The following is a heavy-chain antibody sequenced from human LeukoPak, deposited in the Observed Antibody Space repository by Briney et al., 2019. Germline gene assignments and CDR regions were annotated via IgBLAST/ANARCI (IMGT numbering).Heavy chain of an antibody. CDR2: IIPIFGTA. CDR3: ARGSRGWLHRQSAEYFQH. D-gene: IGHD5-24*01. Sequence: SVKVSCKASGGTFSSYAISWVRQAPGQGLEWMGGIIPIFGTANYAQQFQGRVTITADESTSTAYMELSSLRSEDTAVYYCARGSRGWLHRQSAEYFQHWGQGTL. V-gene: IGHV1-69*01. J-gene: IGHJ1*01. CDR1: GGTFSSYA.